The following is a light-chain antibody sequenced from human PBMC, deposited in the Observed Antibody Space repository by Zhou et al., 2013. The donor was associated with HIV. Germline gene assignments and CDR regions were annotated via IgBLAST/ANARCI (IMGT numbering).Light chain of an antibody. CDR3: QQYDTWPS. J-gene: IGKJ2*01. V-gene: IGKV3-15*01. CDR1: QSVSSSNY. Sequence: EIVLTQSPGTLSLSPGERATLSCRASQSVSSSNYLAWFQQKPGQAPSLLIYDTSTRATGVPARFSGSGSGRDFTLTISGLQSEDFALYYCQQYDTWPSFGQGTKLQIK. CDR2: DTS.